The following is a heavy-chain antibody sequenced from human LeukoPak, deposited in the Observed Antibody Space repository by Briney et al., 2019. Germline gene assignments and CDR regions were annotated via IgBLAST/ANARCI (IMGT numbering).Heavy chain of an antibody. CDR3: AKVESGSYYLTAFDY. CDR2: ISGSGGST. J-gene: IGHJ4*02. CDR1: GFTFSSYS. V-gene: IGHV3-23*01. Sequence: GGSLRLSCAASGFTFSSYSMNWVRQAPGKGLELVSAISGSGGSTYYADSVKGRFTISRDNSKNTLYLQMNSLRAEDTAVYYCAKVESGSYYLTAFDYWGQGTLVTVSS. D-gene: IGHD1-26*01.